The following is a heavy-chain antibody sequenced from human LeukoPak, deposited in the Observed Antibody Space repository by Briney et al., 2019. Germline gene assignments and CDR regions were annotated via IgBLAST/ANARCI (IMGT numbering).Heavy chain of an antibody. Sequence: SETLSLTCAVYGGSVSGYYWSWIRHPPGKGLEWIGEINHSGSTNYNPSLKSRVTISVDTSKNQFSLKLSSVTAADTAVYYCARTYYDFWSGYFSRFDPWGQGTLVTVSS. J-gene: IGHJ5*02. CDR1: GGSVSGYY. D-gene: IGHD3-3*01. CDR3: ARTYYDFWSGYFSRFDP. CDR2: INHSGST. V-gene: IGHV4-34*01.